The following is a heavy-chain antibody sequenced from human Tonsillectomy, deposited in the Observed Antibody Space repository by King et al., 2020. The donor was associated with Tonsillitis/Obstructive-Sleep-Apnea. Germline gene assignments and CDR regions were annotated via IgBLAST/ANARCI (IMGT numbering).Heavy chain of an antibody. D-gene: IGHD6-19*01. CDR2: IVVGSGNT. CDR1: GFTFTSSA. CDR3: AAASGWHYYFDY. J-gene: IGHJ4*02. V-gene: IGHV1-58*01. Sequence: QLVQSGPEVKKPGTSVKVSCKASGFTFTSSAVQWVRQARGQRLEWIGWIVVGSGNTNYAQKFQERVTITRDMSTSTAYMELSSLRSEDTAGYYCAAASGWHYYFDYWGQGTLVTVSS.